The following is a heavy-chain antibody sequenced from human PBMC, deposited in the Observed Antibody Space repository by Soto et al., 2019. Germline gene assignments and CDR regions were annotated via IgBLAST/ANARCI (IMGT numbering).Heavy chain of an antibody. Sequence: SVKVSCKASRGTFSSYAISWVRQATGQGLEWMGRISPIFGTATYAEKFQGRITSTADESTSTAYMERSSLKSEDTSVYYCTREATVYRAFDIWGQGTMVTVSS. D-gene: IGHD4-17*01. V-gene: IGHV1-69*13. CDR2: ISPIFGTA. CDR3: TREATVYRAFDI. J-gene: IGHJ3*02. CDR1: RGTFSSYA.